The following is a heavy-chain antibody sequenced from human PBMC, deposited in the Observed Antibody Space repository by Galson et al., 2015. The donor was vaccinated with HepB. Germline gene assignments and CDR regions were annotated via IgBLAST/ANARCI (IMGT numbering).Heavy chain of an antibody. D-gene: IGHD2-21*02. CDR2: ISGYSGNT. J-gene: IGHJ4*02. V-gene: IGHV1-18*01. Sequence: SVKVSCKASGYTFTSYGISWVRQAPGQGLEWVGCISGYSGNTNYAQNLQGRVTITRDTSNSTDYMELSRLRSDDTAVYYCARDQMGVDFLDYWGQGTLVTVSS. CDR3: ARDQMGVDFLDY. CDR1: GYTFTSYG.